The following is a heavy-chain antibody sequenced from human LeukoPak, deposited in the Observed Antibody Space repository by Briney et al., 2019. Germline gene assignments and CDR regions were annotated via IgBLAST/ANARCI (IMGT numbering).Heavy chain of an antibody. CDR2: IYYSGST. CDR3: ASSGSYYSAFDI. Sequence: SETLSLTCTVSGGSISSYYWSWIRQPPGKGLEWIGYIYYSGSTNYNPSLKSRVTISVDTSKNQFSLKLSSVTAADTAVYYCASSGSYYSAFDIWGQGTMVTVSS. D-gene: IGHD1-26*01. CDR1: GGSISSYY. J-gene: IGHJ3*02. V-gene: IGHV4-59*08.